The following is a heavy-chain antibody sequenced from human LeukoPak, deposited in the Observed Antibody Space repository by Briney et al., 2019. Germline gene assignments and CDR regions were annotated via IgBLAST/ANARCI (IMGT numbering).Heavy chain of an antibody. J-gene: IGHJ1*01. Sequence: PSQTLSLTCTVSGGSISSGSYYWSWIRQPAGKGLEWIGRIYTSGSTNYNPSLKSRVTISVDTSKNQFSLKLSSVTAADTAVYYCARIPCGGDCYRYGIQHWGQGTLDTVSS. V-gene: IGHV4-61*02. CDR3: ARIPCGGDCYRYGIQH. CDR2: IYTSGST. D-gene: IGHD2-21*02. CDR1: GGSISSGSYY.